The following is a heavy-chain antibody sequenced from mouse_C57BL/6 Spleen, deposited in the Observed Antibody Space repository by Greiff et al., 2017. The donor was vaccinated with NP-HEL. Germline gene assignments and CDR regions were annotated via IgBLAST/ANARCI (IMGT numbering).Heavy chain of an antibody. Sequence: VQLQQPGAELVKPGASVKMSCRASGYTFTSYWITWVKQRPGQGLEWIGDIYPGSGSTNYNEKFKSKATLTVDTSSSTAYMQLSSLTSEDSAVYYCARTGSHYAMDYWGQGTSVTVSS. D-gene: IGHD1-2*01. CDR3: ARTGSHYAMDY. CDR2: IYPGSGST. CDR1: GYTFTSYW. V-gene: IGHV1-55*01. J-gene: IGHJ4*01.